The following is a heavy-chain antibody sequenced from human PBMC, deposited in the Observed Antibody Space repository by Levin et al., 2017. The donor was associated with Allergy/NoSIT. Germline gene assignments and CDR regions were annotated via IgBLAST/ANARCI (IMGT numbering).Heavy chain of an antibody. CDR2: FSASGP. CDR3: AKDHDSMGYPTFDY. V-gene: IGHV3-23*01. Sequence: SCAASGFSFSKLAMSWVRQAPGKGLDWVSTFSASGPYYADSVKGRFTISRDNSKNTLSLEMNSLRDEDTAVYYCAKDHDSMGYPTFDYWGQGTQVTVSS. D-gene: IGHD3-22*01. J-gene: IGHJ4*02. CDR1: GFSFSKLA.